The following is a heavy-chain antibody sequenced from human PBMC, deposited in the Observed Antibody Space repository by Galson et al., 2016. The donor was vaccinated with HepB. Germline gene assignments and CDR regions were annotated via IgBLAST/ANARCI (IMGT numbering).Heavy chain of an antibody. D-gene: IGHD2/OR15-2a*01. V-gene: IGHV3-48*04. CDR2: ISSGSTTI. Sequence: SLRLSCAASGFTFSSFGMHWVRQVPGKGLEWLSYISSGSTTIYYADSVKGRFTISRDNAKNSLYLQMNSLRAEDTAMYYCARALGRWSHTFFYNYYGMDVWGQGTMVTVSS. CDR1: GFTFSSFG. CDR3: ARALGRWSHTFFYNYYGMDV. J-gene: IGHJ6*02.